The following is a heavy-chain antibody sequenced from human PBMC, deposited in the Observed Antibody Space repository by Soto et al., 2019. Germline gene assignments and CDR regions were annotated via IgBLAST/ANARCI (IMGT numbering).Heavy chain of an antibody. J-gene: IGHJ4*02. CDR2: IIPNFDTP. CDR3: AMPDYDSTGYYLWYFDY. CDR1: GDSFNTFA. Sequence: QVQLVQSGAEVKKPGSSVKLSCKASGDSFNTFAVTWVRQAPGQGLEWMGGIIPNFDTPNYAQKFQGRVTIIADKSTSSPYMEMSSLRSEDTAVYYCAMPDYDSTGYYLWYFDYWGPVTLVTVSS. D-gene: IGHD3-22*01. V-gene: IGHV1-69*06.